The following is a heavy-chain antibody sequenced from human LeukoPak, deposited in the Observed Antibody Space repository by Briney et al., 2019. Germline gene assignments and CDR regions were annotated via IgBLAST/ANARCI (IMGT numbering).Heavy chain of an antibody. Sequence: PSETLSLTCTVSGGSISSGSYYWSWIRQPAGKGLEWIGRIYTSGSTNYNPSLKSRVTISVDTSKNQFSLKLSSVTAADTAVYYCARSGLLWFGELQRTYYFDYWGRGTLVTVSS. V-gene: IGHV4-61*02. CDR3: ARSGLLWFGELQRTYYFDY. CDR2: IYTSGST. D-gene: IGHD3-10*01. CDR1: GGSISSGSYY. J-gene: IGHJ4*02.